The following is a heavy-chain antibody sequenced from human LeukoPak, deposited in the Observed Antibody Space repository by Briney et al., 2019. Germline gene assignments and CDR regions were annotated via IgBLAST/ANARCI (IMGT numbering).Heavy chain of an antibody. D-gene: IGHD1-26*01. CDR3: ARARGGRFGSFDP. Sequence: GASVKVSCKASGGTFSSYAISWVRQAPGQGLEWMGRIIPILGIANYAQKFQGRVTITADKSTSTAYMELRSLRSDDTAVYYCARARGGRFGSFDPWGQGTLVTVSS. J-gene: IGHJ5*02. CDR2: IIPILGIA. V-gene: IGHV1-69*04. CDR1: GGTFSSYA.